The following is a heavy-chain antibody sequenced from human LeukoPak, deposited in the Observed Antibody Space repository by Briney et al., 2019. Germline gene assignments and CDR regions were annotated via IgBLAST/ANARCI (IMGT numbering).Heavy chain of an antibody. Sequence: SETLSLTCSVSGGSMSSYYWSWIRQSPGKGLEWIGSIYHSGSTYYNPSLKSRVTISVDTSKNQFSLKLSSVTAADTAVYYCARGWELGAFDIWGQGTMVTVSS. CDR2: IYHSGST. CDR3: ARGWELGAFDI. D-gene: IGHD1-26*01. CDR1: GGSMSSYY. V-gene: IGHV4-38-2*02. J-gene: IGHJ3*02.